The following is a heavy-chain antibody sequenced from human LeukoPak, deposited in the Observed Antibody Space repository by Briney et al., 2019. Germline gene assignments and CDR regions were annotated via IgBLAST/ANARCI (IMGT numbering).Heavy chain of an antibody. J-gene: IGHJ3*02. CDR1: GFSFSSYD. Sequence: GGSLRLSCAASGFSFSSYDMHWVRQVTGKGLEWVAYISSGMYYADSVKGRFTISRDNAKNSLYLQMNSLRADDTAVYYCARRIWGADSQSHTFDIWGQGTMVTVSS. D-gene: IGHD3-16*01. V-gene: IGHV3-48*03. CDR3: ARRIWGADSQSHTFDI. CDR2: ISSGM.